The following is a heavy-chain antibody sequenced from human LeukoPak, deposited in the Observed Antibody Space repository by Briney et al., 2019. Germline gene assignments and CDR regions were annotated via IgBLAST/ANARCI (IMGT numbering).Heavy chain of an antibody. CDR2: VKHNGNT. J-gene: IGHJ4*02. CDR3: GLVGDTEATDTLPLDY. V-gene: IGHV4-34*01. D-gene: IGHD5-18*01. Sequence: PSETLSLTCAVSGGSFFDYYWTWIRQSPGEGLEWVGEVKHNGNTTYNASLKNRLTIFEDTAKNEFSLKMTSVTAADTAVYYCGLVGDTEATDTLPLDYWGQGMLVTVSS. CDR1: GGSFFDYY.